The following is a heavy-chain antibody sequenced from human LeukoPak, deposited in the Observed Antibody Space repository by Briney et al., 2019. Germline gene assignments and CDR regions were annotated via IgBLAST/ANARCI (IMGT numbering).Heavy chain of an antibody. D-gene: IGHD2-21*01. J-gene: IGHJ4*02. Sequence: PSETLSLTCGVSGGSIISSSYYWGWLRQPPGKGLEWIASMFYSGNTYYNPSLKSRFTMSVDTTENQFSLKLSSVTAADTAVYYCARHVVGNYDLLSFDYWGQGALVTVSS. CDR1: GGSIISSSYY. V-gene: IGHV4-39*01. CDR2: MFYSGNT. CDR3: ARHVVGNYDLLSFDY.